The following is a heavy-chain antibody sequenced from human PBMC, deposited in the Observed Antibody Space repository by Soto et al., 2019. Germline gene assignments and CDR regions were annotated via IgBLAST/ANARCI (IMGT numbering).Heavy chain of an antibody. CDR2: ISGSGGST. CDR1: GFTFSSYA. J-gene: IGHJ4*02. D-gene: IGHD3-9*01. Sequence: EVQLLESGGGLVQPGGSLRLSCAASGFTFSSYAMSWVRQAPGKGLEWVSAISGSGGSTYYADSVKGRFTISRDNSKTTLYLQMNSVRAEDTAVYYCATDTYGGYDILTGYSAEGWGQGTLVTVSS. V-gene: IGHV3-23*01. CDR3: ATDTYGGYDILTGYSAEG.